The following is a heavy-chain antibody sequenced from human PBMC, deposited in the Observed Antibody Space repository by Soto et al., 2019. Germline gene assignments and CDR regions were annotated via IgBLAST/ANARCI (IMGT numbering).Heavy chain of an antibody. CDR1: GYTFTSYG. CDR3: ARIITMVRGVFNWFDP. CDR2: ISAYNGNT. J-gene: IGHJ5*02. V-gene: IGHV1-18*01. D-gene: IGHD3-10*01. Sequence: GASVKVSCKASGYTFTSYGISWVRQAPGQGLEWMGWISAYNGNTNYAQKLQGRVTMTTDTSTSTAYMELRSLRSDDTAVYYCARIITMVRGVFNWFDPWGQGTLVTVSS.